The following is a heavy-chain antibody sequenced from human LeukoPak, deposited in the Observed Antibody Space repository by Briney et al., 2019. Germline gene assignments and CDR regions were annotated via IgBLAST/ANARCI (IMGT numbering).Heavy chain of an antibody. CDR2: ISSSSSYM. D-gene: IGHD6-13*01. J-gene: IGHJ4*02. V-gene: IGHV3-21*01. Sequence: GGSLRLSCAASGFTFSSYSMNWVRQAPGKGLEWVSSISSSSSYMYYADSVKGRFTISRDNAKNSLYMQVNSLRAEDTAVYYCARGGYSSSWYHDSWGQGTLVTVSS. CDR3: ARGGYSSSWYHDS. CDR1: GFTFSSYS.